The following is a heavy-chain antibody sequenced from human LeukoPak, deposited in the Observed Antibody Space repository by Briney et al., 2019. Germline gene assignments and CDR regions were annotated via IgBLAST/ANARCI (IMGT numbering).Heavy chain of an antibody. CDR2: IIPILGIA. D-gene: IGHD2-2*01. Sequence: SVKVSCKASGGTFSSYAISWVRQAPGQGLEWMGRIIPILGIANYAQKFQGRVTITADKSTSTAYMELSSLRSEDTAVYYCARDSRVPSEYFQHWGQGTLVTVSS. CDR3: ARDSRVPSEYFQH. CDR1: GGTFSSYA. J-gene: IGHJ1*01. V-gene: IGHV1-69*04.